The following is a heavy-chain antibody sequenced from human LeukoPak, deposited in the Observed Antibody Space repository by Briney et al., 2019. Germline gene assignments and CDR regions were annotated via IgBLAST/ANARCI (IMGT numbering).Heavy chain of an antibody. J-gene: IGHJ4*02. V-gene: IGHV3-23*01. CDR3: AKAGVGATFFDY. D-gene: IGHD1-26*01. Sequence: GGSLRLSCAASGFTFSSYALSWVRQAPGKGLEWVSAISGSGGSTYYAGSVKGRFTISRDNSKNTLYLQVNSLRAEDTAVYYCAKAGVGATFFDYWGQGTLVTVSS. CDR1: GFTFSSYA. CDR2: ISGSGGST.